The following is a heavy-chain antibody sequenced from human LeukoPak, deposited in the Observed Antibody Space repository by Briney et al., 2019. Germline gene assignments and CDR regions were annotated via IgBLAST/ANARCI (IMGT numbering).Heavy chain of an antibody. CDR1: GFTFSSYA. D-gene: IGHD3-22*01. CDR3: AKDYYYDPYAFDI. CDR2: ISGSGGST. Sequence: GGSLRLSCAASGFTFSSYAVSWVRQAPGKGLEWVSAISGSGGSTYYADSVKGRFTISRDNSKNTLYLQMNSLRAEDTAVYYCAKDYYYDPYAFDIWGQGTMVTVSS. J-gene: IGHJ3*02. V-gene: IGHV3-23*01.